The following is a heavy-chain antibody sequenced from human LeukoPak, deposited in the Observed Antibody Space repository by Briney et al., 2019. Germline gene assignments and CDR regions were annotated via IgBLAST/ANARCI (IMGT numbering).Heavy chain of an antibody. V-gene: IGHV4-34*01. J-gene: IGHJ4*02. D-gene: IGHD3-3*01. Sequence: PSETLSLTCAVYGGSFSGYYWGWVRQPPGKGLEWIGSVYYSGSTYLNPTLKSRITISVDTSKNQFSLKLSSVTAADTAVYYCARLGSGGHDYWGQGTLVTVSS. CDR2: VYYSGST. CDR3: ARLGSGGHDY. CDR1: GGSFSGYY.